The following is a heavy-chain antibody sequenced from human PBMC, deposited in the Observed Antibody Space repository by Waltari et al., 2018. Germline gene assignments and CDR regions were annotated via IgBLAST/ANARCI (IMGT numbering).Heavy chain of an antibody. V-gene: IGHV3-49*04. Sequence: EVRLVESGGGLGEPGRSLRLSCSTSGFTFGDDGISWVRQAPGKGLEWVGFIRSKTYYGTAEYAASMKGRFIISRDDSKSVAYLQMNNLKPEDTAVYYCARVEGSFWSGYRFDSWGQGTPVTVSS. CDR2: IRSKTYYGTA. CDR3: ARVEGSFWSGYRFDS. D-gene: IGHD3-3*01. CDR1: GFTFGDDG. J-gene: IGHJ4*02.